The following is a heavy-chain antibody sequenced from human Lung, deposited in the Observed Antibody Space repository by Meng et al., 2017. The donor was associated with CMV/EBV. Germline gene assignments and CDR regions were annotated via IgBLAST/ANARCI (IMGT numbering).Heavy chain of an antibody. V-gene: IGHV3-30*03. CDR3: ARDQLMCSSSSSLDA. CDR1: GFPFSSYS. D-gene: IGHD6-6*01. CDR2: ISDDGSSK. J-gene: IGHJ5*02. Sequence: GGSXRLSCVASGFPFSSYSMHWVRQAPGKGLEWVAIISDDGSSKNYADSVKGRFTVSRDNPKNTLYLEMINLRAEDTAIYYCARDQLMCSSSSSLDAWGQGALVTVSS.